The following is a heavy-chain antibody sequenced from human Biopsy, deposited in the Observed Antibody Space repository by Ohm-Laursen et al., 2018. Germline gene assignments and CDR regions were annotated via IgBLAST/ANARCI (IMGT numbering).Heavy chain of an antibody. CDR2: NIPILGTG. CDR1: GGTFSNYA. D-gene: IGHD3-9*01. J-gene: IGHJ1*01. V-gene: IGHV1-69*06. CDR3: ATKLTGYFHH. Sequence: SVKVSCKASGGTFSNYAISWVRQAPGQGLEWLGGNIPILGTGNYAQKFQDRVTVAADTSTSTATMELRSLRSDDTAVYYCATKLTGYFHHWGQGTLVIVSS.